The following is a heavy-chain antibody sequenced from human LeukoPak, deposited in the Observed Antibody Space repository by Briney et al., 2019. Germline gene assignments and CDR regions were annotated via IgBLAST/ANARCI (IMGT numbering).Heavy chain of an antibody. CDR2: IRYDGSNK. J-gene: IGHJ4*02. V-gene: IGHV3-30*02. CDR1: GFTFSNYG. Sequence: PGGSLRLSCAASGFTFSNYGMHWVRQAPGKGLEWVAFIRYDGSNKYYAGSVKGRFTISRDNAKNSLYLQMNSLRAEDTAVYYCARVTSGLDYWGQGTLVTVSS. CDR3: ARVTSGLDY.